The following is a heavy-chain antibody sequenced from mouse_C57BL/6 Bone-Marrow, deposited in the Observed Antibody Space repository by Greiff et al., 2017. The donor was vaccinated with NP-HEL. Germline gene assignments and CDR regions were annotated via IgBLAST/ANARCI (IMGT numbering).Heavy chain of an antibody. CDR3: TRKYYDYDGFAY. J-gene: IGHJ3*01. CDR1: GYTFTDYE. CDR2: IDPETGGT. Sequence: QVQLKESGAELVRPGASVTLSCKASGYTFTDYEMHWVKQTPVHGLEWIGAIDPETGGTAYNQKFKGKAILTADKSSSTAYMELRSLTSEDSAVYYCTRKYYDYDGFAYWGQGTLVTVSA. D-gene: IGHD2-4*01. V-gene: IGHV1-15*01.